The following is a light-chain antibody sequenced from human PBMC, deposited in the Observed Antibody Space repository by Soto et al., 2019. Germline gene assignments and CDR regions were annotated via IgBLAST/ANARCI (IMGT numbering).Light chain of an antibody. CDR3: QQYGSSPLT. CDR1: QSVSSSY. J-gene: IGKJ4*01. CDR2: GAS. V-gene: IGKV3-20*01. Sequence: DIVLTQSPGTPSLSPGERATLSCRASQSVSSSYLAWYQQKPGQAPRLLIYGASIRATGIPDRFSGSGSGTDFTLTISRLEPEDFAVYYCQQYGSSPLTFGGGTKVEIK.